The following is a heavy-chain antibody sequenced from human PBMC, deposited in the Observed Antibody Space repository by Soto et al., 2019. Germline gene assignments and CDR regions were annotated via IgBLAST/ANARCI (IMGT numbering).Heavy chain of an antibody. V-gene: IGHV3-64*02. J-gene: IGHJ4*02. D-gene: IGHD1-1*01. Sequence: GGSLRLSCAASGFTFSSYAMHWVRQAPGKGLEYVSAISSNGGSTYYADSVKGRFTISRDNSKNTLYLQMGSLRAEDMAVYYCARTTVTNWYYFDYWGQGTLV. CDR2: ISSNGGST. CDR1: GFTFSSYA. CDR3: ARTTVTNWYYFDY.